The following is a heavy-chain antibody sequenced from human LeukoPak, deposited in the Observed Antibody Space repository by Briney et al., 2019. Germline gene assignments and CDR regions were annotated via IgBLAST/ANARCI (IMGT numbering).Heavy chain of an antibody. Sequence: SQTLSLTCTVSGGSISSGRYYWSWIRQPAGKGLEWIGRIYTRVSTNYNPSLKSRVTISVDTSKNQFSLKLSSVTAADTAVYYCARVVYSSSWWASPPRPYGMDVWGQGTTVTVSS. CDR3: ARVVYSSSWWASPPRPYGMDV. J-gene: IGHJ6*02. CDR1: GGSISSGRYY. D-gene: IGHD6-13*01. V-gene: IGHV4-61*02. CDR2: IYTRVST.